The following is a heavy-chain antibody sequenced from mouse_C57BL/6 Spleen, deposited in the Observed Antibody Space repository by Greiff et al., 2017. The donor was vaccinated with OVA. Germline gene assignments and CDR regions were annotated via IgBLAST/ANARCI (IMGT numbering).Heavy chain of an antibody. CDR2: ISDGGSYT. J-gene: IGHJ1*03. D-gene: IGHD1-1*01. V-gene: IGHV5-4*01. CDR3: ARDFITTVVAHWYFDV. Sequence: EVKLMESGGGLVKPGGSLKLSCAASGFTFSSYAMSWVRQTPEKRLEWVATISDGGSYTYYPDNVKGRFTISRDNAKNNLYLQMSHLKSEDTAMYYCARDFITTVVAHWYFDVWGTGTTVTVSS. CDR1: GFTFSSYA.